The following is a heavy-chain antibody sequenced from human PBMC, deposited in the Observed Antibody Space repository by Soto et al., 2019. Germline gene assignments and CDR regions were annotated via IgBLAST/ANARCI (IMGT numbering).Heavy chain of an antibody. CDR3: AKLDFTFGPVDVFDN. CDR2: IDPSDSFT. CDR1: GYRFSDYW. V-gene: IGHV5-10-1*04. J-gene: IGHJ4*03. D-gene: IGHD3-16*01. Sequence: GESLKISCQGSGYRFSDYWIHWVRQVPGKGLEWMGKIDPSDSFTTYSPSFQGRVTISIDKSINTAFLRWTGLKSSDTAMYYCAKLDFTFGPVDVFDNWGQGTMVTVSS.